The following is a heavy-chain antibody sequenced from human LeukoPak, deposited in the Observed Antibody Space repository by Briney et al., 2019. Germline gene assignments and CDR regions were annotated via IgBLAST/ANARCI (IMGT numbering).Heavy chain of an antibody. J-gene: IGHJ6*03. CDR2: IYYSGST. D-gene: IGHD6-19*01. Sequence: SQTLSLTCTVSGGSISSGGYYWSWIRQHPGKGLEWIGYIYYSGSTYYNPSLKSRVAISVDTSKNQFSLKLSSVTAADTAVYYCARDGTVAGPVSYYYYMDVWGKGTTVTVSS. CDR1: GGSISSGGYY. V-gene: IGHV4-31*03. CDR3: ARDGTVAGPVSYYYYMDV.